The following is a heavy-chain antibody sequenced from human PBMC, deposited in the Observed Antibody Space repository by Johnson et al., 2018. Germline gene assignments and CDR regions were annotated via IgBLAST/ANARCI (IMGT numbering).Heavy chain of an antibody. CDR3: ARDKDGMASSWYTGGYFHD. CDR1: GFTFSTYA. CDR2: ISYDGGNK. Sequence: QVQLQESGGGVVQPGRSLRLYCAASGFTFSTYAMHWVRQAPGKGLEWVAVISYDGGNKYFADSVKGRFTISRDNSKKPLSLQMNSLRAEDTAVYYCARDKDGMASSWYTGGYFHDWGQGTLVTVSS. V-gene: IGHV3-30*03. J-gene: IGHJ1*01. D-gene: IGHD6-13*01.